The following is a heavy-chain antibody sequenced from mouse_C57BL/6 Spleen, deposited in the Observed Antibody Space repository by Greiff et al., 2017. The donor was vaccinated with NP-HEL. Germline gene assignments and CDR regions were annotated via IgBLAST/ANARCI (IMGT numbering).Heavy chain of an antibody. V-gene: IGHV3-6*01. J-gene: IGHJ3*01. CDR2: ISYDGSN. Sequence: DVQLQESGPGLVKPSQSLSLTCSVTGYSITSGYYWNWIRQFPGNKLEWMGYISYDGSNNYNPSLKNRISITRDTSKNQFFLKLNSVTTEDTATYYCARGLYVGYWAWFAYWGQGTLVTVSA. D-gene: IGHD2-3*01. CDR1: GYSITSGYY. CDR3: ARGLYVGYWAWFAY.